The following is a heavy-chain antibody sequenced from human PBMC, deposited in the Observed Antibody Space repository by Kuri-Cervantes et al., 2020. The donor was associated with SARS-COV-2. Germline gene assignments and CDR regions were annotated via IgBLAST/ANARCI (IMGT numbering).Heavy chain of an antibody. CDR1: GFSFSSYV. D-gene: IGHD4-17*01. Sequence: GGSLRLSCAASGFSFSSYVITWVRQAPGKGLEWVAVISGGGLTTYYADSAKGRFTISRDNSKNTVYLQTSSLSVEDTAMYYCTKDLLSSGFDYGDYDGHLGFDSWGQGTLVTVSS. CDR3: TKDLLSSGFDYGDYDGHLGFDS. CDR2: ISGGGLTT. J-gene: IGHJ4*02. V-gene: IGHV3-23*01.